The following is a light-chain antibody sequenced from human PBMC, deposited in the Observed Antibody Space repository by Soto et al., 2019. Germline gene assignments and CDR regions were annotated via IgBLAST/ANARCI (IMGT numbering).Light chain of an antibody. Sequence: DIQMTQSPSSLSASVGDRVTITCRASQSISSYLNWYQQKPGRAPGLLIFAASSLQSGVPSRFSGSGSATDFTLTISSLQPEDFATYYCQQSYSTPYTFGQGTKLEIK. CDR1: QSISSY. V-gene: IGKV1-39*01. CDR3: QQSYSTPYT. J-gene: IGKJ2*01. CDR2: AAS.